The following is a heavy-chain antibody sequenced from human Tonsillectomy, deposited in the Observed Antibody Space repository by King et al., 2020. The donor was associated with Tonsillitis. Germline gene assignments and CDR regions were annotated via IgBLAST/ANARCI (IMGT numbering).Heavy chain of an antibody. J-gene: IGHJ3*02. CDR2: ISGSGRST. V-gene: IGHV3-23*04. CDR1: GFIFNTYA. CDR3: AKDISAHYYDNTEAFDI. Sequence: VQLVESGGGLVQPGGSLRLSCAASGFIFNTYAISWVRQAPGKGLEWVSGISGSGRSTYYADSVKGRFTMSRDNSKDTLYLQMNSLRGEDTAIYYCAKDISAHYYDNTEAFDIWGQGTMVTVAA. D-gene: IGHD3-22*01.